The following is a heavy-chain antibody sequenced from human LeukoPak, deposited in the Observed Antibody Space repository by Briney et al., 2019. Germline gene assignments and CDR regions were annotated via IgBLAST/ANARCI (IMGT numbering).Heavy chain of an antibody. CDR1: GGSISSYY. CDR3: ARVSTWFGELNGWFDP. CDR2: IYYSGST. V-gene: IGHV4-59*01. J-gene: IGHJ5*02. Sequence: SETLSLTCTVSGGSISSYYWSWIRQPPGKGLEWIGYIYYSGSTNYNPSLKSRVTISVDTSKNQFSLKLSSVTAADTAVYYCARVSTWFGELNGWFDPWGQGTLVTVSS. D-gene: IGHD3-10*01.